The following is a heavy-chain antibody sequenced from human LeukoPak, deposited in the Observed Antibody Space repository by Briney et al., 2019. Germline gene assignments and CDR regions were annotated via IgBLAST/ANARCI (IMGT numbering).Heavy chain of an antibody. J-gene: IGHJ5*02. CDR1: GFGFSSYA. CDR2: ITTDGNGA. D-gene: IGHD3-16*01. V-gene: IGHV3-23*01. Sequence: GDSLRLSCAASGFGFSSYAMTWVRQAPGKGREWVAVITTDGNGAYYAASVKGRFTISRDNSQNTVFLQMRRLRVEDTAVYFCAKTLGADCFDHWGQGTLVTVSS. CDR3: AKTLGADCFDH.